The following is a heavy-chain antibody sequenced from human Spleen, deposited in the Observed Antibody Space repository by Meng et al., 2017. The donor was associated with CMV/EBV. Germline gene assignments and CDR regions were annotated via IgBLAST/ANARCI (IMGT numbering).Heavy chain of an antibody. Sequence: SETLSLTCAVYGGSFNDYYCSWIRQFPGKGLEWIGEINHSGSTNYNPSLKSRVTISVVTSKNQFSLKLSSVTAADTAVYYCARANDYYDSSGYPAYYFDYWGQGTLVTVSS. V-gene: IGHV4-34*01. CDR1: GGSFNDYY. CDR3: ARANDYYDSSGYPAYYFDY. D-gene: IGHD3-22*01. J-gene: IGHJ4*02. CDR2: INHSGST.